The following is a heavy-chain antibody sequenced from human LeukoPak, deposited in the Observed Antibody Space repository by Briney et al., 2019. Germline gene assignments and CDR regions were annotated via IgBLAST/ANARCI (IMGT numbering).Heavy chain of an antibody. CDR2: IYYSGST. CDR1: GGSISSSSYY. CDR3: ARVAGAIDY. Sequence: SETLSLTCTVSGGSISSSSYYWGWIRQPPGKGLEWIGSIYYSGSTYYNPSLKSRVTISVDTSKNQFSLKLSSVTAADTAVYYCARVAGAIDYWGQGTLVTVSS. V-gene: IGHV4-39*07. J-gene: IGHJ4*02. D-gene: IGHD1-26*01.